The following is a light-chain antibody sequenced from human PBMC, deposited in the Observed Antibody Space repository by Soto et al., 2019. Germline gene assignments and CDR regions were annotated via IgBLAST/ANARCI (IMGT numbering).Light chain of an antibody. CDR3: QQYNSSPYT. V-gene: IGKV1-5*03. Sequence: DIQMTQSPSTLSASVGDRDTITCRASQSISSWLAWYQQKPGKAPKLLIYKASSLESGVPSRFSGSASGTEFTLTISSLQPDDFATYYCQQYNSSPYTFGQGTKLEI. J-gene: IGKJ2*01. CDR1: QSISSW. CDR2: KAS.